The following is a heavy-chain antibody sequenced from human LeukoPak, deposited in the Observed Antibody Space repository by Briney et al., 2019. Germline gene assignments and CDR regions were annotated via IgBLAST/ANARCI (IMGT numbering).Heavy chain of an antibody. Sequence: SETLSLTCTVSGGSISSYYWSWIRQPAGKGLEWIGRIYTSGSTNYNPSLKSRVTMSVDTSKNQFSLKLSSVTAADTAVYYCARRPTYYYDSSYYMDVWGKGTTVTVSS. CDR1: GGSISSYY. CDR2: IYTSGST. V-gene: IGHV4-4*07. J-gene: IGHJ6*03. D-gene: IGHD3-22*01. CDR3: ARRPTYYYDSSYYMDV.